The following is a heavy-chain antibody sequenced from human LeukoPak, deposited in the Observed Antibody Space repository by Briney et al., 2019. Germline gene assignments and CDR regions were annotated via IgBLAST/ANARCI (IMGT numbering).Heavy chain of an antibody. J-gene: IGHJ5*02. CDR2: IYYSGST. V-gene: IGHV4-39*01. CDR1: GGSISSSSYY. Sequence: PSETLSLTCTVSGGSISSSSYYWGWIRQPPGKGLEWIGSIYYSGSTYYNPSLKSRVTISVDTSKNQFSLKLSSVTAADTAVYYCARREWFGELLGTYNWFDPWGQGTLVTVSS. CDR3: ARREWFGELLGTYNWFDP. D-gene: IGHD3-10*01.